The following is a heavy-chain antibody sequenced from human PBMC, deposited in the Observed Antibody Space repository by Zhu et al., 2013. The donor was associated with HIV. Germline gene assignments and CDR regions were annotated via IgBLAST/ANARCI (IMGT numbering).Heavy chain of an antibody. D-gene: IGHD5-18*01. V-gene: IGHV4-34*01. CDR2: INHSGST. Sequence: QVQLQQWGAGLLKPSETLSLTCAVYGGSFSGYYWSWIRQPPGKGLEWIGEINHSGSTNYNPSLKSRVTISVDTSKNQFSLKLSSVTAADTAVYYCARGLHTGLVDYWGQGTPGPPSPQ. J-gene: IGHJ4*02. CDR1: GGSFSGYY. CDR3: ARGLHTGLVDY.